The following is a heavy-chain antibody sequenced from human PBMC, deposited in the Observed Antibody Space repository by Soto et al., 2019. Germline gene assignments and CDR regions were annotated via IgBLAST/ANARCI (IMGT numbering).Heavy chain of an antibody. Sequence: PWWSLRLSCSASIFTFSSYAMCWFRQAPGKGLEWVSSISVSGGSTYYADSVKGRFTISRDNSKNTLYLQMNSLRAEDTAVYYCAKDGYGITRNKPLDYWGQGTLVTVS. D-gene: IGHD2-2*01. CDR1: IFTFSSYA. V-gene: IGHV3-23*01. CDR2: ISVSGGST. CDR3: AKDGYGITRNKPLDY. J-gene: IGHJ4*02.